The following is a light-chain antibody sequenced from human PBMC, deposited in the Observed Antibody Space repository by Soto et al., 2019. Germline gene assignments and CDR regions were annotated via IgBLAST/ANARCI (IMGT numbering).Light chain of an antibody. CDR3: QQSYITPLT. J-gene: IGKJ4*01. CDR1: QSIVSS. CDR2: AAS. Sequence: DIQMTQSPSSLSTSVGDRVTITCRASQSIVSSLNWYQQKPGEAPKLLIYAASSLQSGVPSRFSGSGAGTDFTLTISSLQPEDFATYFCQQSYITPLTFGGGTKVEIK. V-gene: IGKV1-39*01.